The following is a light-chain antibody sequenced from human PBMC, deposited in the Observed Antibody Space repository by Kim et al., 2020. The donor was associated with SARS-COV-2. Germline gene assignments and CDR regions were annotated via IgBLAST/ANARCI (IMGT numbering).Light chain of an antibody. CDR2: STS. Sequence: VAPGEGVTLSCRASQSVGSRLAWYRQKPGQAPSLLIHSTSTRATGVPLRFSGSGSGTEFTLTITSLQSEDFALYYCQQYNAWPLTFGGGTKVDIK. CDR1: QSVGSR. V-gene: IGKV3-15*01. CDR3: QQYNAWPLT. J-gene: IGKJ4*01.